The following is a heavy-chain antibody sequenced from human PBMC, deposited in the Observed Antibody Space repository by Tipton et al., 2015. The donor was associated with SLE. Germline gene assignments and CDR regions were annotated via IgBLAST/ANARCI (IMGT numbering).Heavy chain of an antibody. CDR3: ARAPEYYDVSTAEYASDAFDI. CDR1: GGSISSYY. D-gene: IGHD3-9*01. J-gene: IGHJ3*02. CDR2: IYYSGST. V-gene: IGHV4-59*01. Sequence: TLSLTCTVSGGSISSYYWSWIRQPPGKGLEWIGYIYYSGSTNYNPSLKSRVTISVDTSKNQFSLKLNSVTAADTAVYYCARAPEYYDVSTAEYASDAFDIWGQGTLVTVSS.